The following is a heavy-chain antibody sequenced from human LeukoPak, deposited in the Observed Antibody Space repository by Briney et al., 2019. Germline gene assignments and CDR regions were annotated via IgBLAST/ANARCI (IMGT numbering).Heavy chain of an antibody. V-gene: IGHV3-23*01. CDR3: ASYYGDSLFDS. CDR1: GFTFSSYI. CDR2: IINSDGTT. J-gene: IGHJ4*02. D-gene: IGHD4-17*01. Sequence: PGGSLRLSCAASGFTFSSYIMTWVRQAPGKGLEWVSTIINSDGTTYYADSVRGRFTISRDNSKNTLYLQVNSLRAEDTAVYYCASYYGDSLFDSWGQGTLVTVSS.